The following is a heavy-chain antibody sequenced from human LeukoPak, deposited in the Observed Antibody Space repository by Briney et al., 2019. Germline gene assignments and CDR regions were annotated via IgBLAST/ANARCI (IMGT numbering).Heavy chain of an antibody. CDR3: ARGLELRVLDY. CDR1: GYTFTSYD. J-gene: IGHJ4*02. V-gene: IGHV1-8*02. D-gene: IGHD1-7*01. CDR2: MNPNSGNT. Sequence: ASVKVSCKASGYTFTSYDINWVRQATGQGLEWMGWMNPNSGNTGYAQKFQGRVTMTRDTSISTAYMELSRLRSDDTAVYYCARGLELRVLDYWGQGTLVTVSS.